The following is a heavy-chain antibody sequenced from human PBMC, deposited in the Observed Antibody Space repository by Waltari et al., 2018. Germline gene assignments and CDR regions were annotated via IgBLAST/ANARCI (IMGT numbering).Heavy chain of an antibody. D-gene: IGHD2-2*03. V-gene: IGHV3-13*01. CDR3: ARGGLDIVPRGPGAP. Sequence: EVQLVESGGGLVQPGGSLRLSCAASGFTFSSYDMHWVRPATGKGLEWVSAIGTAGDTYYPGSVKGRFTISRENAKNSLYLQMNSLRAEDTAVYYCARGGLDIVPRGPGAPWGQGTLVTVSS. CDR2: IGTAGDT. J-gene: IGHJ5*02. CDR1: GFTFSSYD.